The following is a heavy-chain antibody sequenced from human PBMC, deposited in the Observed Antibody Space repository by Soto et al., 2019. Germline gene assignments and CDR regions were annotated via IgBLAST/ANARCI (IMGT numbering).Heavy chain of an antibody. Sequence: GGSLRLSCAASRFTFSSYAMSWVRQAPGKGLEWVSGIGGSGGNTYYADSVKGRFTISRDNSKNTLFLQMNSLRAEDTAVYYCAKGVPGIAVAGTGYFQHWGQGTLVTVSS. CDR2: IGGSGGNT. CDR1: RFTFSSYA. V-gene: IGHV3-23*01. J-gene: IGHJ1*01. D-gene: IGHD6-19*01. CDR3: AKGVPGIAVAGTGYFQH.